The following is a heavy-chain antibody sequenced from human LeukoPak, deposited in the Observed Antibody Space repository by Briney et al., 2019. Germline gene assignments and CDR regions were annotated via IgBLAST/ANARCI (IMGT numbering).Heavy chain of an antibody. CDR1: GFTFSSYS. D-gene: IGHD6-13*01. J-gene: IGHJ4*02. CDR2: ISPRGDIT. V-gene: IGHV3-23*01. CDR3: ARAGPSSSWHQFDY. Sequence: GGSLRLSCAASGFTFSSYSMNWVRQAPGKGLEWVSGISPRGDITYYKDSVRGRFTISRDNFKNTVSLQLNSLRAEDTAMYYCARAGPSSSWHQFDYWGQGTLVTVSS.